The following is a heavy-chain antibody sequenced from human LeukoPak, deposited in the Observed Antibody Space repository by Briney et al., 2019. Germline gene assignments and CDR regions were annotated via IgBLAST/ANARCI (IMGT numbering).Heavy chain of an antibody. D-gene: IGHD3-10*01. CDR1: GFTSFNFP. Sequence: GSLRLSCEASGFTSFNFPMNWVRQAPGKGLEWVSSISSSSSYIYYADSVKGRFTISRDNAKNSLYLQMNSLRAEDTAVYYCARDYYRLFEYWGQGTLVTVSS. CDR2: ISSSSSYI. J-gene: IGHJ4*02. CDR3: ARDYYRLFEY. V-gene: IGHV3-21*01.